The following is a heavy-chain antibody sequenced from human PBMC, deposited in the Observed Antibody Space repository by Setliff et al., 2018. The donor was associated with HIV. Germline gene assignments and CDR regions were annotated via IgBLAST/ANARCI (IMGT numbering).Heavy chain of an antibody. Sequence: SETLSLTCAVYGGSFSGYYWGWIRQPPGKGLEWIGSIYYSWSTYYNPSLKSRVTISVDTSKNQFSLKLSSVTAADTAVYYCATYNWNFIVGYWGQGTLVTVSS. D-gene: IGHD1-7*01. CDR1: GGSFSGYY. CDR3: ATYNWNFIVGY. J-gene: IGHJ4*02. CDR2: IYYSWST. V-gene: IGHV4-34*01.